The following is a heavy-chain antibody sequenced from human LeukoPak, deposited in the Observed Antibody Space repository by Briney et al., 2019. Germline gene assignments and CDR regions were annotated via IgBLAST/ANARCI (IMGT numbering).Heavy chain of an antibody. CDR1: GFTFSSYS. V-gene: IGHV3-23*01. CDR3: VKNRRIVPTAAGDS. CDR2: IGGGGGSA. Sequence: GGSLRLSCAASGFTFSSYSMNWVRQAPGKGLEWVSGIGGGGGSAYYVDSVKGRFTISRDNSKNTLFLQMNSLRAEDTAVYYCVKNRRIVPTAAGDSWGQGALVTVSS. D-gene: IGHD1-26*01. J-gene: IGHJ4*02.